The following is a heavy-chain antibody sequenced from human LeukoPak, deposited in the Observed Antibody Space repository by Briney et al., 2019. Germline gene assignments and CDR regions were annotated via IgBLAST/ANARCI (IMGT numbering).Heavy chain of an antibody. CDR3: VRSQSNAWNWFDP. CDR2: MNPNSGNT. Sequence: ASVKVSCKASGYTFTSYDICWVRQATGQGLEWMGWMNPNSGNTGYAQKFQGRVTMTRDTSISTAYMELTSLRSDDTAVYYCVRSQSNAWNWFDPWGQGTLVTVSS. D-gene: IGHD3-16*01. V-gene: IGHV1-8*01. CDR1: GYTFTSYD. J-gene: IGHJ5*02.